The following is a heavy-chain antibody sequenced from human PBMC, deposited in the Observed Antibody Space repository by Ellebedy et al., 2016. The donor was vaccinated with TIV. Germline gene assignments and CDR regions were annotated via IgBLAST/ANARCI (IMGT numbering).Heavy chain of an antibody. CDR3: ARGWPPAAIYFDY. J-gene: IGHJ4*02. D-gene: IGHD2-2*01. V-gene: IGHV4-31*03. Sequence: SETLSLXXNVSGDAITRGQYYWSWIRQVPEKGLEWIGFIHYDGTTHYNPSLKSRVIMSLDTSNNQFSLTLSSLTAADTAMYYCARGWPPAAIYFDYWGRGNMVTVSS. CDR2: IHYDGTT. CDR1: GDAITRGQYY.